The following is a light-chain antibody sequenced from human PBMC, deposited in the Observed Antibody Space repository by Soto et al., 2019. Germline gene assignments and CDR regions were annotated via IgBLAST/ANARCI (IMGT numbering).Light chain of an antibody. CDR2: GAS. J-gene: IGKJ2*01. CDR1: QNININY. V-gene: IGKV3-20*01. CDR3: QQFGSAPYT. Sequence: EIVLTQSPGTLSLSPGDRATLSCRASQNININYLSWYQQKPGQAPTFLISGASSRSTGIPDRFSGSGSGSDFTLTISRLEPEDVAVYYCQQFGSAPYTFGQGTKLEIK.